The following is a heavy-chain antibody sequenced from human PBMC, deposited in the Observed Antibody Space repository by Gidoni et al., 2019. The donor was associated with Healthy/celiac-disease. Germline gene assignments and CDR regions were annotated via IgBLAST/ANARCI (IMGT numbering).Heavy chain of an antibody. V-gene: IGHV3-33*01. CDR2: IWYDGSNK. CDR1: GFTFSSYG. Sequence: QVQLVESGGGVVQPGRSLRLSCAASGFTFSSYGMHWVRQAPGKGLEWVAVIWYDGSNKYYADSVKGRFTISRDNSKNTLYLQMNSLRAEDTAVYYCARDQLGDSSGYLGYWGQGTLVTVSS. CDR3: ARDQLGDSSGYLGY. D-gene: IGHD3-22*01. J-gene: IGHJ4*02.